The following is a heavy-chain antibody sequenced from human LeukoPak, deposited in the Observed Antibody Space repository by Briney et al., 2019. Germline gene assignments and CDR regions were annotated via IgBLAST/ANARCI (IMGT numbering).Heavy chain of an antibody. CDR2: INPSGDTT. Sequence: GPVKVSCKASGYTFTSYGISWVRQAPGQGLEWMGIINPSGDTTIYAQRFQGRITMTRDTSTSTVYMELSSLNSEDTAVYYCARESPSTFYFDYWGQGTLVTVSS. D-gene: IGHD1-1*01. CDR3: ARESPSTFYFDY. J-gene: IGHJ4*02. V-gene: IGHV1-46*01. CDR1: GYTFTSYG.